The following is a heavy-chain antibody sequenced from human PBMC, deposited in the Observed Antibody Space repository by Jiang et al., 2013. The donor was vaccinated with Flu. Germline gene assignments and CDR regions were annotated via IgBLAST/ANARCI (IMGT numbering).Heavy chain of an antibody. CDR2: SRNKANGYST. CDR1: GFIFGDHF. D-gene: IGHD3-16*02. CDR3: AREDRYLLSYSFDL. V-gene: IGHV3-72*01. Sequence: VQLVESGGTLVQPGGSLRLSCAASGFIFGDHFMDWVRQAPGKGLEWVGLSRNKANGYSTEYAASVKGRFTISRNESSNSLYLQMKSLSTEDTAVYYRAREDRYLLSYSFDLWGQGTRVTVSS. J-gene: IGHJ3*01.